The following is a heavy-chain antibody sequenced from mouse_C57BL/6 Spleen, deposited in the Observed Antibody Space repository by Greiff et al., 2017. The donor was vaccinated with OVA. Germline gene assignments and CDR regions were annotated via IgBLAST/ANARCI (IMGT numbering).Heavy chain of an antibody. J-gene: IGHJ3*01. Sequence: VQLQQSGAELARPGASVKMSCTASGYTFTSYTMHWVKQRPGQGLEWIGYINPSSGYTKYNQKFKDKATLTADNSSSTAYMQLSSLTSEDSAVYYGARDGSSYWAWFAYWGQGTLVTVSA. CDR1: GYTFTSYT. CDR2: INPSSGYT. V-gene: IGHV1-4*01. CDR3: ARDGSSYWAWFAY. D-gene: IGHD1-1*01.